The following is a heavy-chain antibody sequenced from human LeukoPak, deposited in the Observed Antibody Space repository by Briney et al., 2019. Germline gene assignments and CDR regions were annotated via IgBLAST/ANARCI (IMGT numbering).Heavy chain of an antibody. CDR2: IYHSGST. J-gene: IGHJ2*01. CDR1: GGSISSGGYS. V-gene: IGHV4-30-2*01. Sequence: SQTLSLTCAVSGGSISSGGYSWSWIRQPPGKGLEWIGYIYHSGSTYYNPSLKSRVTISVDRSKNQFSLKLSSVTAADTAVYYCARATLNWYFDLWGRGTLVTVSS. CDR3: ARATLNWYFDL.